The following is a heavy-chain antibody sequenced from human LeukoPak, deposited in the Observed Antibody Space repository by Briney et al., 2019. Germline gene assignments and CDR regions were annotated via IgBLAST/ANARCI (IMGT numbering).Heavy chain of an antibody. J-gene: IGHJ4*02. V-gene: IGHV4-39*01. CDR2: IYYSGST. CDR1: GGSISSSSYY. CDR3: ARVFGYSYGYTRFDY. Sequence: PSETLSLTCTVSGGSISSSSYYWGWIRQPPGKGLEWIGSIYYSGSTYYNPSLKSRVAISVDTSKNQVSLKLSSVTAADTAVYYCARVFGYSYGYTRFDYWGQGTLVTVSS. D-gene: IGHD5-18*01.